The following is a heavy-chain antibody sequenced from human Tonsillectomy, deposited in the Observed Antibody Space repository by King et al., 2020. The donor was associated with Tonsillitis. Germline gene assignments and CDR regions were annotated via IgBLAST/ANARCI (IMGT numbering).Heavy chain of an antibody. CDR2: ISWNSERK. D-gene: IGHD2-15*01. V-gene: IGHV3-9*01. J-gene: IGHJ4*02. Sequence: QLVESGGGLVQPGRSLRLSCAASGFDFDKHGMHWVRQVPGKGLEWVGGISWNSERKDYEESVKGRVTISRDNTEKTLFLQMKSLRPDDTAFYYCAKDSYSGSTGGFDSWGQGTLVTVSS. CDR1: GFDFDKHG. CDR3: AKDSYSGSTGGFDS.